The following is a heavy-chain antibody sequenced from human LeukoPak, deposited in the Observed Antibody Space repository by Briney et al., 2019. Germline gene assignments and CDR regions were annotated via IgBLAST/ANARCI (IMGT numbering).Heavy chain of an antibody. J-gene: IGHJ4*02. V-gene: IGHV1-24*01. CDR2: FDPEDGET. CDR3: ATVSGSTKDRWYFDY. CDR1: GYTLTELS. Sequence: ASVKVSCKVSGYTLTELSMHWVRQAPGKGLEWMGGFDPEDGETIYAQKFQGRVTMTEDTSTDTAYMELSGLRSEDTAVYYCATVSGSTKDRWYFDYWGQGTLVTVSS. D-gene: IGHD1-26*01.